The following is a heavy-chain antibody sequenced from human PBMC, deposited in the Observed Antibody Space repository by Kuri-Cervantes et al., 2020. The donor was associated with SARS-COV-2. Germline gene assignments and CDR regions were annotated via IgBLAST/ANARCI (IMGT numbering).Heavy chain of an antibody. Sequence: GESLKISCAASGFTFKTCAMHWVRQAPGKGLEWVAMISSDGINKGYADSVKGRFTISRDNSRNTLYLQIISLRTEDTAVFYCARARVGVFDFWGQGALVTVSS. CDR2: ISSDGINK. CDR1: GFTFKTCA. CDR3: ARARVGVFDF. J-gene: IGHJ4*02. V-gene: IGHV3-30*04. D-gene: IGHD2-21*01.